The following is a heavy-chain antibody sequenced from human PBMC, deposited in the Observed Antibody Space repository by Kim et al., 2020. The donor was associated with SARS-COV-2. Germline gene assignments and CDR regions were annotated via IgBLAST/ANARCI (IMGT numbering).Heavy chain of an antibody. J-gene: IGHJ4*02. CDR1: GFTFSSYG. D-gene: IGHD6-19*01. V-gene: IGHV3-33*01. Sequence: GGSLRLSCAASGFTFSSYGMHWVRQAPGKGLEWVAVICYDGSNKYYADSVKGRFTISRDNSKNTLYLQMNSLRAEDTAVYYCARDAVAGIPGGVDYWGQGTLVTVSS. CDR3: ARDAVAGIPGGVDY. CDR2: ICYDGSNK.